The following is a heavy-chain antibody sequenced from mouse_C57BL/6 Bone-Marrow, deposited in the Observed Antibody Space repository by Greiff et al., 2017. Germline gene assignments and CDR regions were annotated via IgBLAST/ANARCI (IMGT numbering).Heavy chain of an antibody. J-gene: IGHJ4*01. CDR2: LDPSDSYT. CDR3: ARSDYYGSSYEDAMDD. V-gene: IGHV1-69*01. D-gene: IGHD1-1*01. Sequence: VQLQQSGAELVMPGASVKLSCKASGYTFTSYWMHWVKQRPGQGLEWIGELDPSDSYTNYNQQFKGKSTLTVDKSSSTAYMQLSSLTSEDSAVYYCARSDYYGSSYEDAMDDWGQGTSVTVSS. CDR1: GYTFTSYW.